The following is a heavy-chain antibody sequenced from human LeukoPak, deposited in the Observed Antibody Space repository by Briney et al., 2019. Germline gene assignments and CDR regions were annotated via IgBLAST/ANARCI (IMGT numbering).Heavy chain of an antibody. Sequence: SQTISHTCAISGDSVSSKSVAWNWIWQSPSRGLEWLGRTYYRSKWYNEYAVSVKSRITINPDTSKNQFSLQLNSVTPEDTAVYYCAHASGYFDYWGQGTLVTVS. V-gene: IGHV6-1*01. J-gene: IGHJ4*02. CDR2: TYYRSKWYN. D-gene: IGHD2-15*01. CDR1: GDSVSSKSVA. CDR3: AHASGYFDY.